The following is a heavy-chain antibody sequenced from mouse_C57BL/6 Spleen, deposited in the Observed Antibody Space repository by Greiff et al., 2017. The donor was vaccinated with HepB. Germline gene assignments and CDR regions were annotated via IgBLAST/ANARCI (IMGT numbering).Heavy chain of an antibody. CDR2: ISNGGGST. Sequence: DVKLVESGGGLVQPGGSLKLSCAASGFTFSDYYMYWVRQTPEKRLEWVAYISNGGGSTYYPDTVKGRFTISRDNAKNTLYLQMSRLKSEDTAMYYCARQDWDGWYFDVWGTGTTVTVSS. V-gene: IGHV5-12*01. CDR3: ARQDWDGWYFDV. J-gene: IGHJ1*03. CDR1: GFTFSDYY. D-gene: IGHD4-1*01.